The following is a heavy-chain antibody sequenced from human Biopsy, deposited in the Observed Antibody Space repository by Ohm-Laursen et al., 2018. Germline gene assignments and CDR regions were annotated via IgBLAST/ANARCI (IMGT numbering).Heavy chain of an antibody. CDR3: ARDRWPHVTLLGLVVFNF. J-gene: IGHJ4*02. D-gene: IGHD3-3*01. CDR1: GYTFTNYG. CDR2: ISPYNGDT. Sequence: ASVKVSCKASGYTFTNYGISWVRQAPGQGLEWMGWISPYNGDTDYAQKLQGRVTMTTDTSTSTAYMDLRSLRSDDTAVYYCARDRWPHVTLLGLVVFNFWGQGTLVIVSS. V-gene: IGHV1-18*01.